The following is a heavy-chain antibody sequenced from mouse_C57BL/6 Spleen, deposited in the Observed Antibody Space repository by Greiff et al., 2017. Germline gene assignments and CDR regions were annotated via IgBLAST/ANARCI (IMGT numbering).Heavy chain of an antibody. J-gene: IGHJ4*01. CDR2: IYPGDGDT. D-gene: IGHD1-1*01. V-gene: IGHV1-82*01. Sequence: VQLLESGPELVKPGASVKISCKASGYAFSSSWMNWVKQRPGKGLEWIGRIYPGDGDTNYNGKFKGKATLTAGKSSSTAYMQLSSQTSEEPAVYFCASIYYGSSYKDAMDYWGQGTSVTVSS. CDR1: GYAFSSSW. CDR3: ASIYYGSSYKDAMDY.